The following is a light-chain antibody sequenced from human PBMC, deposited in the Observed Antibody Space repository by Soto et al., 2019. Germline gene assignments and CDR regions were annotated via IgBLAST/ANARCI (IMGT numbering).Light chain of an antibody. Sequence: EIVLTQSPGTLSLSPGEGATLSCTASQSLTNYLAWYQHKPGQAPRLLIYGASSRATGIPDRFSGSGSGTDFTLTISRLEPEDFAVYYCQQYGSTPRTFGQGTKVEMK. V-gene: IGKV3-20*01. CDR2: GAS. CDR3: QQYGSTPRT. CDR1: QSLTNY. J-gene: IGKJ1*01.